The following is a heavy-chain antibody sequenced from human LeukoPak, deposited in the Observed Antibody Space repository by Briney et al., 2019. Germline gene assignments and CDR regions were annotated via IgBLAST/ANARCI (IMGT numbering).Heavy chain of an antibody. V-gene: IGHV1-18*01. Sequence: ASVKVSCKASGYTFTTYGVSWVRQAPGQGLEWMGWISGYDGNTNYAQKLRGRVTMTTDTSTSTAYMDLRSLRSDDTALYYCAISVTTSSYYFDYWGQGTLVTVSS. CDR1: GYTFTTYG. CDR3: AISVTTSSYYFDY. CDR2: ISGYDGNT. J-gene: IGHJ4*02. D-gene: IGHD4-17*01.